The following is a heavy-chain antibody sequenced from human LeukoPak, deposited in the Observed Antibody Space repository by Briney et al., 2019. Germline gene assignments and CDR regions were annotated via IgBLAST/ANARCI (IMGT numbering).Heavy chain of an antibody. Sequence: SDTLSLTCTVSGGSIRSYYWSWIRQPPGKGLEWIGYIYYSGSTNYNPSLRSRVTISVDASKNQFSLKLSSVTAADTAVYYCARGGNYGDYDGYFDYWGQGTLVTVSS. CDR2: IYYSGST. D-gene: IGHD4-17*01. J-gene: IGHJ4*02. V-gene: IGHV4-59*08. CDR1: GGSIRSYY. CDR3: ARGGNYGDYDGYFDY.